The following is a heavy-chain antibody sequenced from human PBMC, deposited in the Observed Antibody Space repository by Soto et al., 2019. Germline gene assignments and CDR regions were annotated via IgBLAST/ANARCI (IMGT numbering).Heavy chain of an antibody. CDR1: GFTFSSYS. CDR3: TTDRGYLTFDY. J-gene: IGHJ4*02. Sequence: GGSLRLSCXASGFTFSSYSMNWVRQAPGKGLEWVANIKEDGTAKYNLDSVKGRFTVSRDNVKNSLYLQMNSLRAEDTAMYYCTTDRGYLTFDYWGPGTLVTVSS. D-gene: IGHD3-22*01. V-gene: IGHV3-7*01. CDR2: IKEDGTAK.